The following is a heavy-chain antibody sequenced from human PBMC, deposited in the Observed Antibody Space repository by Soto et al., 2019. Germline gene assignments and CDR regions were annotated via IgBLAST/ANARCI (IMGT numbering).Heavy chain of an antibody. CDR2: IFWDDDK. D-gene: IGHD3-16*01. CDR1: GFLLSTTGVG. CDR3: GYRRLQGATDFDL. Sequence: QITLKESGPTLVKPTQTLTLTCTVSGFLLSTTGVGVGWIRQAPGKALDYLAIIFWDDDKYYSPPLKSRITITKDPSENQVGLTMTDVAPGDTGTYYCGYRRLQGATDFDLWGRGTLFTVSS. J-gene: IGHJ2*01. V-gene: IGHV2-5*02.